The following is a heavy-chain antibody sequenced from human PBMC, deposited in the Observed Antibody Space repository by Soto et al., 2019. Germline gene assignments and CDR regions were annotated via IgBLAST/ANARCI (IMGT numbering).Heavy chain of an antibody. V-gene: IGHV3-23*05. Sequence: GGSLRLSCATDGFTFHDYAMSRVRQAPGKGLEWVSAIAFTGSATYYADSVKGRFTISRDNSKNIVYLQMNSLRVDDTALYYCVNEVETVRLVAFAPWGQGT. CDR2: IAFTGSAT. D-gene: IGHD5-18*01. J-gene: IGHJ5*02. CDR3: VNEVETVRLVAFAP. CDR1: GFTFHDYA.